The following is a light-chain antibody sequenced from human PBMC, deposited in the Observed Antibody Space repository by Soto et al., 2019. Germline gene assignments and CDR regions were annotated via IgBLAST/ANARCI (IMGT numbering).Light chain of an antibody. J-gene: IGKJ1*01. Sequence: EIVLTQSPGTLSLSPGERATLSCRASQSVSRYLVWYQHKPAQAPRLLIYGASTRATGIPDRFSGSASGTDFTLTISRLEPEDYAVYSCQQYGPAPWTFGQGTKVDIK. CDR2: GAS. V-gene: IGKV3-20*01. CDR3: QQYGPAPWT. CDR1: QSVSRY.